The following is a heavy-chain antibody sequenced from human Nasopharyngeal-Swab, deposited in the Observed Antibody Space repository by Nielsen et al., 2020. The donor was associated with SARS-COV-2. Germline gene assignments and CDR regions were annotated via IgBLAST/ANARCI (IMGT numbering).Heavy chain of an antibody. J-gene: IGHJ4*02. CDR3: ARDLHEYGSGLYYFDY. V-gene: IGHV4-30-4*01. Sequence: WIRQPPGKGLEWIGYIYYSGSTYYNPSLKSRVTISVDTSKNQFPLKLSSVTAADTAVYYCARDLHEYGSGLYYFDYWGQGTLVTVSS. D-gene: IGHD3-10*01. CDR2: IYYSGST.